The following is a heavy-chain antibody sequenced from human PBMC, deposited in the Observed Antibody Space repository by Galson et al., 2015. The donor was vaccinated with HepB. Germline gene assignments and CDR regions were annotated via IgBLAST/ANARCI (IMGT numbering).Heavy chain of an antibody. V-gene: IGHV3-23*01. J-gene: IGHJ5*01. CDR3: AKGYGLFDS. CDR2: ITPSGDNT. Sequence: SLRLSCAASGFTFRNYAMSWVRQAPGKGLEWVSAITPSGDNTCSADSVKGRFTISKDNSKDTVYLQINSARDEDTAVYYCAKGYGLFDSWGQGILVTVSS. CDR1: GFTFRNYA. D-gene: IGHD3-16*01.